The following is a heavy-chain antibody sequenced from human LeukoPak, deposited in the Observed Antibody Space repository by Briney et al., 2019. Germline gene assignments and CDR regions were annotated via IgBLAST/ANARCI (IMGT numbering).Heavy chain of an antibody. CDR2: INQDGGET. Sequence: GGSLRLSCGASGFIFSSHWMSWVRQAPGKGLEWVANINQDGGETHYVGAVKGRLTISRDNAQNSLYLQMNSLRAEDTAVYYCARDGVAAGIYFDYWGQGALVTVSS. D-gene: IGHD6-13*01. V-gene: IGHV3-7*01. CDR3: ARDGVAAGIYFDY. CDR1: GFIFSSHW. J-gene: IGHJ4*02.